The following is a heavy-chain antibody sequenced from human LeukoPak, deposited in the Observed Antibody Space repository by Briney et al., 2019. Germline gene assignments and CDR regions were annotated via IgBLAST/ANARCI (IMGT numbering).Heavy chain of an antibody. Sequence: GGSLRLSCAASGFTFSSYAMSWVRQAPGKGLEWVSSISSSSSYIYYADSVKGRFTISRDNAKNSLYLQMNSLRAEDTAVYYCASNEGLLGTVNYYDSSGPLDYWGQGTLVTVSS. CDR3: ASNEGLLGTVNYYDSSGPLDY. CDR1: GFTFSSYA. D-gene: IGHD3-22*01. V-gene: IGHV3-21*01. CDR2: ISSSSSYI. J-gene: IGHJ4*02.